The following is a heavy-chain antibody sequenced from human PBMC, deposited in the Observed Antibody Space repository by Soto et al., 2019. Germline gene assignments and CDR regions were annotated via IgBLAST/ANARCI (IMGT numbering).Heavy chain of an antibody. CDR2: ISGSGGST. J-gene: IGHJ4*02. CDR3: AKDHTVAGTGFDY. D-gene: IGHD6-19*01. Sequence: EVQLLESGGGLVQPGGSLRLSCAASGFTFSSYAMIWVRQAPGKGLEWVSAISGSGGSTYYADSVKGRFTISRDNSKNTLYLQMNSLRAEDTAVYYCAKDHTVAGTGFDYWGQGTLVTVSS. CDR1: GFTFSSYA. V-gene: IGHV3-23*01.